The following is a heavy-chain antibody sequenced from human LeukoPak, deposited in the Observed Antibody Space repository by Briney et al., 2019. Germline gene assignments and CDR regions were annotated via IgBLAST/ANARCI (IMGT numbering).Heavy chain of an antibody. D-gene: IGHD4-17*01. CDR3: ARADGDYVSY. V-gene: IGHV1-46*01. Sequence: GASVKVSCKASGYTFTSYYMDWVRQAPGQGLEWMGIINPSGDSTSYAQKFQGRVTMTRDTSTSTVYMELSSLSSEDTAVYYCARADGDYVSYWGQGTLVTVSS. CDR2: INPSGDST. CDR1: GYTFTSYY. J-gene: IGHJ4*02.